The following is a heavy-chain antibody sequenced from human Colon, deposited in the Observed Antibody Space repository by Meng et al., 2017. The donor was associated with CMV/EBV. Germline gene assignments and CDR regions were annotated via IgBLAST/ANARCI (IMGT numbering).Heavy chain of an antibody. D-gene: IGHD3-10*01. J-gene: IGHJ6*02. CDR1: GFTFGNHA. Sequence: GESLKISCAASGFTFGNHAMNWVRQAPGKGLEWVSVMSGNGDTWYYADSVKGRFSISRDNSKNSLYLQMNSLRADDTAIYYCAKGGGFIMYRGNSMDVWGQGTTVTVSS. CDR2: MSGNGDTW. CDR3: AKGGGFIMYRGNSMDV. V-gene: IGHV3-23*01.